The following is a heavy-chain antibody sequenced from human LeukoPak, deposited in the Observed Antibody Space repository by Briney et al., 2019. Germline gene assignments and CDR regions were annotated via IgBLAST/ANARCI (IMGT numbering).Heavy chain of an antibody. J-gene: IGHJ4*02. CDR1: GGSISSYY. CDR2: IYYSGST. D-gene: IGHD2-2*01. CDR3: ARGRGGAVPAAISY. Sequence: SETLSLTCTVSGGSISSYYWSWIRQPPGKGLEWIGYIYYSGSTNYNPSLKSRVTISVDTSKNQFSLKLSSVTAADTAVYYCARGRGGAVPAAISYWGQRTLVTVSS. V-gene: IGHV4-59*12.